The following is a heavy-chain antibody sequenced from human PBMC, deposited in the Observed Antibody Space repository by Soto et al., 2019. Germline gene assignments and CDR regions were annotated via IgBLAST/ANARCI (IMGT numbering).Heavy chain of an antibody. J-gene: IGHJ4*02. CDR3: ARGGHYSRYYDILTGYSIDY. Sequence: GASVKVSCKASGGTFSSYAISWVRQAPGQGLEWMGGIIPIFGKANYAQKFQGRVTITADESTSTAYMELSSLRSEDTAVYYCARGGHYSRYYDILTGYSIDYWGQGTLVTVSS. CDR1: GGTFSSYA. D-gene: IGHD3-9*01. CDR2: IIPIFGKA. V-gene: IGHV1-69*13.